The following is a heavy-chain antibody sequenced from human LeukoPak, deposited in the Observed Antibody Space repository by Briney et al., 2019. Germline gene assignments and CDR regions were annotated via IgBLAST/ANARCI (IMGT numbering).Heavy chain of an antibody. D-gene: IGHD3-22*01. CDR2: ISGSGGKT. V-gene: IGHV3-23*01. CDR3: AKRDFYDSSGYSYFYYFDH. CDR1: GFTFSSYS. J-gene: IGHJ4*02. Sequence: PGGSLRLSCAASGFTFSSYSMNWVRQAPGKGLEWVSVISGSGGKTYYADSVKGRFTISRDNSKKTLFLQMNSLRAEDTAVYYCAKRDFYDSSGYSYFYYFDHWGQGTLVTVSS.